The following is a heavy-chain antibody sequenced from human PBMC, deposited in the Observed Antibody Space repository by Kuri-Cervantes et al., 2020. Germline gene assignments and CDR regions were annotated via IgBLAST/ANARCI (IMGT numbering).Heavy chain of an antibody. CDR3: ARGGPLYYGDYLNRDYYYYMDV. CDR2: ISSSSSTI. V-gene: IGHV3-48*01. CDR1: GFSFSIYS. Sequence: GESLKISCAATGFSFSIYSMNWVRQAPGKGLEWVSYISSSSSTIYYADSVKGRFTISRDNAKNALYLQMNSLRAEDTAVYYCARGGPLYYGDYLNRDYYYYMDVWGKGTTVTVSS. J-gene: IGHJ6*03. D-gene: IGHD4-17*01.